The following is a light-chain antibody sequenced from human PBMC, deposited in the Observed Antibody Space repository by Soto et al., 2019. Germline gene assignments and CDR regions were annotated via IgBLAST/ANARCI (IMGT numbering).Light chain of an antibody. J-gene: IGKJ5*01. CDR1: QSLLHSNGYNY. CDR3: MQALQTPNT. CDR2: LGS. V-gene: IGKV2-28*01. Sequence: DIVMTQSPLSLPVTPGEPASISCRSSQSLLHSNGYNYLDWYLQKPGQSPQLLIYLGSNRASGVTERFSGSGSGTDFTLKISRVEAEDVGVYYCMQALQTPNTFGHGTRLEIK.